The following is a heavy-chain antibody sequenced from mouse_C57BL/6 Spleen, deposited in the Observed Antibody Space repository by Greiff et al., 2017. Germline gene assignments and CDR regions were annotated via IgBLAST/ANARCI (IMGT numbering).Heavy chain of an antibody. Sequence: EVKVEESGGGLVKPGGSLKLSCAASGFTFSSYAMSWVRQTPEKRLEWVATISDGGSYTYYPDNVKGRFTISRDNAKNNLYLQMSHLKSEDTAMYYCAREGVLGLLDYWGQGTTLTVSS. CDR1: GFTFSSYA. CDR3: AREGVLGLLDY. D-gene: IGHD4-1*01. CDR2: ISDGGSYT. V-gene: IGHV5-4*01. J-gene: IGHJ2*01.